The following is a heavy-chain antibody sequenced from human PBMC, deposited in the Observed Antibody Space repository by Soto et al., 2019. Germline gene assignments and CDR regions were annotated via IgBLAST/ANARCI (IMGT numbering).Heavy chain of an antibody. CDR1: GYTFTSYA. CDR3: ARGPRQWGAFDI. V-gene: IGHV1-3*01. D-gene: IGHD6-19*01. J-gene: IGHJ3*02. CDR2: INAGNGNT. Sequence: QVQLVQSGAEVKKPGASVKVYCKASGYTFTSYAMHWVRQAPGQRLEWMGWINAGNGNTKYSQKFQGRVTITRDTSASTAYMELSRLRSEDTAVYYCARGPRQWGAFDIWGQGTMVTVSS.